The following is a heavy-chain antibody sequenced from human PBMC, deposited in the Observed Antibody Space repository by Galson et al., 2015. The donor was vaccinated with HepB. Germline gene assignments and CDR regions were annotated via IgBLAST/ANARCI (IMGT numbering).Heavy chain of an antibody. CDR2: YDPEEGET. CDR1: GCTLTELS. CDR3: TTAVGDQLLPDYYYYYGMDV. Sequence: SVKVSCKVSGCTLTELSMHWVRQAPGKGLEWMGGYDPEEGETIYAQKFQGRVTMTEDSSTNTAYMELSSLRSEDTAFYYCTTAVGDQLLPDYYYYYGMDVWGQGTTVTVSS. D-gene: IGHD2-2*01. J-gene: IGHJ6*02. V-gene: IGHV1-24*01.